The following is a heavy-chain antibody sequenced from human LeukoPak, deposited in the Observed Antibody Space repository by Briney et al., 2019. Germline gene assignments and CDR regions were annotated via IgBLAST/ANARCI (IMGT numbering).Heavy chain of an antibody. Sequence: PAETLSLTCTVSGGSISSSSYCRGWIRQPPGKGLEWIGSIYYSGSTYYNPSLKSRVTISVDTSKNQFSLKLSSVTAADTAVYYCARDRSDIVVVPAAPDWFDPWGQGTLVTVSS. D-gene: IGHD2-2*01. V-gene: IGHV4-39*07. J-gene: IGHJ5*02. CDR3: ARDRSDIVVVPAAPDWFDP. CDR2: IYYSGST. CDR1: GGSISSSSYC.